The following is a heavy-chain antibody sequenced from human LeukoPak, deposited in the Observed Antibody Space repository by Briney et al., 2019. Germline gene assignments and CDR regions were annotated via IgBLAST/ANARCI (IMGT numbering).Heavy chain of an antibody. J-gene: IGHJ6*04. CDR2: IYSGGST. D-gene: IGHD3-3*01. CDR3: ARAHYDFWSGYMDV. Sequence: GGSLRLSCAASGFTVSSNYMSWVRQAPGKGLEWVSVIYSGGSTYYADSVKARFTISRDNSKNTLYLQMNSLRAEDTAVYYCARAHYDFWSGYMDVWGKGTTVTVSS. V-gene: IGHV3-53*01. CDR1: GFTVSSNY.